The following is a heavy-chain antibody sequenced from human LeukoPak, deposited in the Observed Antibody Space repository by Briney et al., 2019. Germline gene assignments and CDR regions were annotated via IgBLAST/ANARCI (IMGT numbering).Heavy chain of an antibody. CDR2: MNPNGGNT. Sequence: ASVKVSCKASGYTFTSYDINWVRQATGQGLEWMGWMNPNGGNTGYAQKFQGRVTMTRNTSISTAYMELSSLRSEDTAVYYCARKSIVGAAYYYYGMDVWGQGTLVTVSS. J-gene: IGHJ6*02. CDR3: ARKSIVGAAYYYYGMDV. D-gene: IGHD1-26*01. CDR1: GYTFTSYD. V-gene: IGHV1-8*01.